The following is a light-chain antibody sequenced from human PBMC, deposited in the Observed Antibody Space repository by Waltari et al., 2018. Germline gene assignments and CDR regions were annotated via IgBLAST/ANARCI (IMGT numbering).Light chain of an antibody. Sequence: QTVVTQEPSFSVSPGATVTLTCGLSSASVSTNNYPIWYQQTPGKTPRKLIYNTNTRSSGVPARFSGSLLGNKAALTITGAQADDDSDYYCVLFVGNGLWVFGGGTKLTVL. CDR1: SASVSTNNY. J-gene: IGLJ3*02. CDR2: NTN. V-gene: IGLV8-61*01. CDR3: VLFVGNGLWV.